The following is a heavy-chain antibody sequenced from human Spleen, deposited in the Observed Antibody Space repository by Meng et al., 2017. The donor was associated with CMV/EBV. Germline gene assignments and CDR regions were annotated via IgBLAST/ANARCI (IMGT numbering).Heavy chain of an antibody. D-gene: IGHD3-3*01. J-gene: IGHJ4*02. CDR1: GFTFSSYA. CDR3: AKSQGLSIFGVVTYYFDY. Sequence: GGSLRLSCAASGFTFSSYAINWVRQAPGKGLEWVSTISGSGGSTYYADSVKGRFTISRDNSKNTLFLQMNSLRAEDTAVYYCAKSQGLSIFGVVTYYFDYWGKGTLVTVSS. CDR2: ISGSGGST. V-gene: IGHV3-23*01.